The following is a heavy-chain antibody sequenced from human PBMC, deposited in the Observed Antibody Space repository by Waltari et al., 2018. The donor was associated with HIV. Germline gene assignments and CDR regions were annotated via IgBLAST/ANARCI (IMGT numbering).Heavy chain of an antibody. CDR2: TSTYNLNT. D-gene: IGHD2-15*01. Sequence: HVQLVQSGTEVKKTGASVQFFFKASGSPFHPYGICWVRQVPGQGLEWMGWTSTYNLNTNYAQKFQGRITLTRDTSTSTVYMELMSLTSDDTAVYYCAREGFCRGGSCYSGAVDIWGQGTLVTVSS. V-gene: IGHV1-18*04. J-gene: IGHJ3*02. CDR1: GSPFHPYG. CDR3: AREGFCRGGSCYSGAVDI.